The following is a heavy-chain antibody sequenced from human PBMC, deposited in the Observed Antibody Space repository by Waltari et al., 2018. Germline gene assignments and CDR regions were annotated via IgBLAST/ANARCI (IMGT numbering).Heavy chain of an antibody. CDR3: ARGGLNNYYNSFDN. V-gene: IGHV3-48*03. D-gene: IGHD3-10*01. CDR1: GFTFFVHE. J-gene: IGHJ4*02. Sequence: EAQLVESGGGLVQSGGSLRLSCLAAGFTFFVHEMNWVRQAPGRGLEWLSSIGSSDTTTSYADSVKGRFTISRDNAKNSVFLQMDSLRAADTAVYFCARGGLNNYYNSFDNWGEGTLVTVSS. CDR2: IGSSDTTT.